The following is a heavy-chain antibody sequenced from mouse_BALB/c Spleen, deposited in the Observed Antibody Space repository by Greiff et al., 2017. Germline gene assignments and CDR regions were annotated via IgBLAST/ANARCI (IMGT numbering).Heavy chain of an antibody. CDR1: GDSITSGY. Sequence: EVKLQESGPSLVKPSQTLSLTCSVTGDSITSGYWNWIRKFPGNKLEYMGYISYSGSTYYNPSLKSRISITRDTSKNQYYLQLNSVTTEDTATYYCARFDGYYEVYAMDYWGQGTSVTVSS. J-gene: IGHJ4*01. CDR2: ISYSGST. V-gene: IGHV3-8*02. D-gene: IGHD2-3*01. CDR3: ARFDGYYEVYAMDY.